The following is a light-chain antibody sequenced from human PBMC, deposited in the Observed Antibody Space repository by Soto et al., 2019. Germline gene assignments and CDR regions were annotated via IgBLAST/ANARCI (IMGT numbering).Light chain of an antibody. CDR3: QQYNNWPPWT. J-gene: IGKJ1*01. V-gene: IGKV3D-15*01. CDR2: GAS. CDR1: QTVRSS. Sequence: EIVLTQSPGTLSVSPGERATLSCRASQTVRSSSLAWYQQKPGQAPRLLIYGASGRATGIPDKFSGSGSGTEFTLTISSLQSEDFAVYYCQQYNNWPPWTFGQGTKVEIK.